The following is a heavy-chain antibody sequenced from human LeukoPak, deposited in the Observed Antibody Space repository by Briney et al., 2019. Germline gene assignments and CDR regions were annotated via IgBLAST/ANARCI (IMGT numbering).Heavy chain of an antibody. CDR3: TTRKLLGV. Sequence: ETLSLTCTVSGGSISSYYWSWVRQAPGKGLEWVGRIKSKTDGGTTDYAAPVKGRFTISRDDSKNTLYLQMNSLKTEDTAVYYCTTRKLLGVWGQGTLVTVSS. CDR1: GGSISSYY. J-gene: IGHJ4*02. D-gene: IGHD3-16*01. V-gene: IGHV3-15*01. CDR2: IKSKTDGGTT.